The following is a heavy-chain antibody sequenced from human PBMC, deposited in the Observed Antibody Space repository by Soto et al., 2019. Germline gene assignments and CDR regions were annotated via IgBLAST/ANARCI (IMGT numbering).Heavy chain of an antibody. CDR2: IIPISGTA. CDR1: GGTFSSYA. CDR3: ATKLPKYYYYYYGMDV. D-gene: IGHD6-6*01. Sequence: QVQLVQSGAEVKKPGSSVKVSCKASGGTFSSYAISWVRQAPGQGLEWMGGIIPISGTANYAQKFQGRVTITADESTSTAYMELSSLRSEDTAVYYCATKLPKYYYYYYGMDVWGQGTTVTVSS. J-gene: IGHJ6*02. V-gene: IGHV1-69*01.